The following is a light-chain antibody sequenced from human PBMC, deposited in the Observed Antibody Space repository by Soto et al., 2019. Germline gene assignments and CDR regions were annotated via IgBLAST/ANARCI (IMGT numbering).Light chain of an antibody. J-gene: IGLJ1*01. CDR2: DVS. V-gene: IGLV2-11*01. CDR3: CSYAGSPYV. CDR1: SSDVGRYNY. Sequence: QSALTQPRSVSGSPGQSVTISCTGTSSDVGRYNYVSWYQHHPGKAPKLMFYDVSTRPSGVPVRFSGSKSGTTASLTFSGLQAEDEADYYCCSYAGSPYVFGTGTKVTVL.